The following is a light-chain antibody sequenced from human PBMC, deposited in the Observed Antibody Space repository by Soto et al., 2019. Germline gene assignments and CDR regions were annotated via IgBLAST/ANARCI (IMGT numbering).Light chain of an antibody. CDR1: KSVSNY. CDR2: GAS. Sequence: VFTHSPGTLSFSTWERDTLSCRASKSVSNYLAWYQQKPGQAPRLLIYGASSRAPGIPDRFSGSGSGTDFTLTISRLEPEDFAVYYCQQYSSSPRTFGQGTKVDIK. J-gene: IGKJ1*01. V-gene: IGKV3-20*01. CDR3: QQYSSSPRT.